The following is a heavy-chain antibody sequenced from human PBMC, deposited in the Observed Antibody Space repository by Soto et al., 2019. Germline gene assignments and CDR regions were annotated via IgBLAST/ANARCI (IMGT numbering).Heavy chain of an antibody. V-gene: IGHV4-39*01. CDR3: ARPDSSGWAASFDY. CDR1: GDSIDSTNNYY. J-gene: IGHJ4*02. D-gene: IGHD6-25*01. Sequence: TSETLSLTCTVSGDSIDSTNNYYWAWICQPPGKGLEWIGSSSFTGNTFFNPSLKSRVNIFIDTSKNQFSLRVYSVTAADTAIYYCARPDSSGWAASFDYWGRGTLVTVSS. CDR2: SSFTGNT.